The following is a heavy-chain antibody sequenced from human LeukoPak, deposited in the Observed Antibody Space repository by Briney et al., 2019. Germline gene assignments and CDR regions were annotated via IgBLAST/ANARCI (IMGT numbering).Heavy chain of an antibody. V-gene: IGHV1-2*02. CDR2: INPNSGGT. D-gene: IGHD1-26*01. J-gene: IGHJ3*02. Sequence: ASVKVFCKASGYTFTGYYMHWVRQAPGQGLEWMGWINPNSGGTNYAQKFQGRVTMTRDTSISTAYMELSRLRSDDTAVYYCARDRWEQYAFDIWGQGTMVTVSS. CDR1: GYTFTGYY. CDR3: ARDRWEQYAFDI.